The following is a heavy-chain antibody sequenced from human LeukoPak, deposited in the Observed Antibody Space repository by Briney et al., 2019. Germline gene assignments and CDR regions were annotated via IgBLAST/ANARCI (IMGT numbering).Heavy chain of an antibody. J-gene: IGHJ5*02. CDR1: GFDLSTYE. Sequence: GGSLRLSCAASGFDLSTYEMNWVRQAPGKGLEWIADITISGHTKNYADPVKGRFTISRDNARTSLYLQMNSLRVEDTGVYYCARGDPHADLWGQGTLVTVSS. CDR2: ITISGHTK. V-gene: IGHV3-48*03. CDR3: ARGDPHADL.